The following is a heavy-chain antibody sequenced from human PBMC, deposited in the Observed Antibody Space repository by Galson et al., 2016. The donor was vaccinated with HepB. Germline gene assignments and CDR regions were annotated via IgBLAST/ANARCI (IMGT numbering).Heavy chain of an antibody. CDR2: ISNTGDRT. CDR3: GKHGGFDY. Sequence: SLRLSCAASGFTFSTFAMTWVRQAPGKGLEWVSGISNTGDRTYYTDSVKGRFTISRDNSKHTLYLQMNGLRAGDTAIYYCGKHGGFDYWGQGALVTVSS. V-gene: IGHV3-23*01. D-gene: IGHD3-16*01. CDR1: GFTFSTFA. J-gene: IGHJ4*02.